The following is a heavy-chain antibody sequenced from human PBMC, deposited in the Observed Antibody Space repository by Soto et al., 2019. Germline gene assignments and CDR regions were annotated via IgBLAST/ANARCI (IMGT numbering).Heavy chain of an antibody. Sequence: PSETLSLTCAVYGGSFSGYYWSWIRQPPGKGLEWIGEINHSGGTNYNPSLKSRVTISVDTSKNQFSLKLSSVTAADTAVYYCARGRDHCSSTSCSKYYFDYWGQGTLVTVSS. CDR3: ARGRDHCSSTSCSKYYFDY. V-gene: IGHV4-34*01. CDR1: GGSFSGYY. CDR2: INHSGGT. J-gene: IGHJ4*02. D-gene: IGHD2-2*01.